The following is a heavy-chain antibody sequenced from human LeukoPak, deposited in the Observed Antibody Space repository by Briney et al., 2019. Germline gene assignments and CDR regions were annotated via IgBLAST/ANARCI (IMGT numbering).Heavy chain of an antibody. CDR3: ARGEGYNYHDAFDI. D-gene: IGHD5-24*01. J-gene: IGHJ3*02. CDR2: ISLIFGTA. V-gene: IGHV1-69*05. CDR1: GGTFTTYP. Sequence: SVKVSCKGSGGTFTTYPIGWVPQPLGQGLGWMGRISLIFGTANYAQKFQGRVTITTDESTSTAYMELSSLRSEDTAVYYCARGEGYNYHDAFDIWGQGTMVTVSS.